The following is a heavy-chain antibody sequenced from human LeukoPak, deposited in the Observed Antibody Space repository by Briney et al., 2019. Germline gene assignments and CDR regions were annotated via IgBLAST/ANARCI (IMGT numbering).Heavy chain of an antibody. D-gene: IGHD3-16*01. V-gene: IGHV3-21*01. CDR3: VTGDNPDYTWENHRLDAFDI. J-gene: IGHJ3*02. Sequence: KTGGSLRHSCEASGFSFSQHSMGWVRLAPGKGLEWVSSITGGGTFTFYADSVKGRFTVSRDNANNLLFLQLHSLRADDTAIYYCVTGDNPDYTWENHRLDAFDIWGQGTMVTVSS. CDR1: GFSFSQHS. CDR2: ITGGGTFT.